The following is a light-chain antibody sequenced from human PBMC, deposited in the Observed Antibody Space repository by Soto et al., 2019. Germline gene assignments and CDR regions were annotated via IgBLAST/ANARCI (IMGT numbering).Light chain of an antibody. CDR3: CSYTSSSAVI. Sequence: QSALTQPASVSGSPGQSITISCTGTSSDVGGYNYVSWYQHHPGKALKVLIYDVNHRPSGVSNRFSGSKSGSTASLTISGLQAEDEADYFCCSYTSSSAVIFGGGTKLTVL. CDR1: SSDVGGYNY. V-gene: IGLV2-14*03. CDR2: DVN. J-gene: IGLJ2*01.